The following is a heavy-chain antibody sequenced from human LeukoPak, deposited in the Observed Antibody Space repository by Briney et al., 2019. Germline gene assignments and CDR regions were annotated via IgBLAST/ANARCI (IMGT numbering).Heavy chain of an antibody. CDR1: RFTLSTYE. CDR3: ARRSDYGYYYYYMDV. D-gene: IGHD4-17*01. J-gene: IGHJ6*03. Sequence: GGSLRLSCAASRFTLSTYEMNWVRQTPGKGLEGVSYISSSGSTIYYADSVKGRFTISRDNAKNSLYLQMNSLRAEDTAIYYCARRSDYGYYYYYMDVWGKGTTVTVSS. V-gene: IGHV3-48*03. CDR2: ISSSGSTI.